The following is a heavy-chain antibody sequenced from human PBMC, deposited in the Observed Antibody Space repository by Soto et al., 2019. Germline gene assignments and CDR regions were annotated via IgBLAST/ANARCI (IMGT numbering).Heavy chain of an antibody. D-gene: IGHD2-21*01. V-gene: IGHV2-5*02. J-gene: IGHJ4*02. CDR1: GFSRTTSGVG. CDR3: AHRLVKAYRSF. Sequence: QITLKESGPTLVKPTQTLTMTCTVSGFSRTTSGVGLGWIRQPPVNALEWLARISWDDDKRYRPSLKSRLTITKDTSKNQVVLTMTNMDPVDTATYYRAHRLVKAYRSFWGQGTRVTVSS. CDR2: ISWDDDK.